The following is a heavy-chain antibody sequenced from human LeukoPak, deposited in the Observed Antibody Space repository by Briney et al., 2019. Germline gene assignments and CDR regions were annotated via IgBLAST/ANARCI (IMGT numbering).Heavy chain of an antibody. V-gene: IGHV1-46*01. D-gene: IGHD6-13*01. Sequence: ASVKVSCKASGYTFTSYYMHWVRQAPSHGHEWMGIINLSSGSTSYAQKFHGRVTMTRDTSTSTLYMELRSLRSEDTPEYYCGRGYVDSSSWYTRCGQGTLVTVYS. CDR2: INLSSGST. J-gene: IGHJ4*01. CDR1: GYTFTSYY. CDR3: GRGYVDSSSWYTR.